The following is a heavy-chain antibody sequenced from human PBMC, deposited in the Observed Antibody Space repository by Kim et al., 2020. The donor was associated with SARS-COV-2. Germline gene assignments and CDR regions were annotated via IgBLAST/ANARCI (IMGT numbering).Heavy chain of an antibody. CDR2: ISTSGSAI. V-gene: IGHV3-48*03. CDR3: ARDQGTTVAPYYMDV. D-gene: IGHD4-17*01. CDR1: GFTFSSYE. Sequence: GGSLRLSCAASGFTFSSYEMNWVRLAPGKGLEWLSYISTSGSAIYYADSVKGRFTMSRDNAKNSLYLQMNSLRAEDTAVYYCARDQGTTVAPYYMDVWG. J-gene: IGHJ6*03.